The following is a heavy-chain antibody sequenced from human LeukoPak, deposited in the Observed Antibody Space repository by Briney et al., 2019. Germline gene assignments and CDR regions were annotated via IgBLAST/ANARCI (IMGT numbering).Heavy chain of an antibody. V-gene: IGHV4-39*01. D-gene: IGHD2-15*01. CDR1: GGSISSSSYY. J-gene: IGHJ4*02. Sequence: PSETLSLTCTVSGGSISSSSYYWGWIRQPPGKGLEWIGSIYYSGSTYYNPSLKSRVTISVDTSKNQFSLKLSAVTAADTAVYYCARAKCSGGSCYYGASLLDYWGQGTLVTVSS. CDR3: ARAKCSGGSCYYGASLLDY. CDR2: IYYSGST.